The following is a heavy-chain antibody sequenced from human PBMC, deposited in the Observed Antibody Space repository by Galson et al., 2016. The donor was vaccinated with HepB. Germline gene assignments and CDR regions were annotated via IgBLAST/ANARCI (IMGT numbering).Heavy chain of an antibody. CDR2: IGGGGSTI. CDR1: GFSLSSYS. CDR3: ARDGGQQLVRWERLRKVYNYAPMDV. J-gene: IGHJ6*02. Sequence: SLRLSCAASGFSLSSYSFNWVRQAPGKGLEWVSHIGGGGSTISYADSLNGLFTISTDNAKHSLYLQMDSLRDEDTAVYDCARDGGQQLVRWERLRKVYNYAPMDVWGQGTTVTVSS. D-gene: IGHD6-13*01. V-gene: IGHV3-48*02.